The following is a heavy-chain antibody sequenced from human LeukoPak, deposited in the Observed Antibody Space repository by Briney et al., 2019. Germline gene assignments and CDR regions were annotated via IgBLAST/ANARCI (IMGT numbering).Heavy chain of an antibody. CDR3: ARGPGGGY. CDR1: GGSISSSSYY. Sequence: SETLSLTCTVSGGSISSSSYYWGWIRQPPGKGLEWIGSIYYSGSTYYNPSLKSRVTISVDTSKNQFSLKLSSVTAADTAVYYCARGPGGGYWGQGTLVTVSS. J-gene: IGHJ4*02. CDR2: IYYSGST. V-gene: IGHV4-39*07. D-gene: IGHD2-2*01.